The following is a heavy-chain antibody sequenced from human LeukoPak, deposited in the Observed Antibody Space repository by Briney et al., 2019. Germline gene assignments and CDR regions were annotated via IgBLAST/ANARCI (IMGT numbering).Heavy chain of an antibody. V-gene: IGHV3-48*02. CDR1: GFTFSSYS. CDR3: AREVGGGSYYNYFDY. Sequence: GGSLRLSCAASGFTFSSYSMNWVRQAPGKGLEWVSYISSSSSTIYYADSVKGRFTISRDNAKNSLYLQMNSLRDEDTAVYYCAREVGGGSYYNYFDYWGQGTLVTVSS. CDR2: ISSSSSTI. J-gene: IGHJ4*02. D-gene: IGHD1-26*01.